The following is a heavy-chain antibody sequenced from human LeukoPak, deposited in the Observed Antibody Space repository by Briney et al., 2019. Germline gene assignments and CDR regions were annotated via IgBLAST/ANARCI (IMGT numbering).Heavy chain of an antibody. D-gene: IGHD3-10*01. CDR3: TTEQLWFGENFDY. CDR2: IYSGGST. J-gene: IGHJ4*02. V-gene: IGHV3-53*01. CDR1: GFNVSNNY. Sequence: GGSLRLSCAASGFNVSNNYMNWVRQAPGKGLEWVSVIYSGGSTYYADSVKGRFTISRDNSKNTLYLQMNSLKTEDTAVYYCTTEQLWFGENFDYWGQGTLVTVSS.